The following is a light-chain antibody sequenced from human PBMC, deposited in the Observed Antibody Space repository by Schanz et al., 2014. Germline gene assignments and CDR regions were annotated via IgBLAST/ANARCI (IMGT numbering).Light chain of an antibody. CDR2: GAS. J-gene: IGKJ3*01. CDR3: QQRSNWPRGT. CDR1: QSVSSSH. V-gene: IGKV3D-20*02. Sequence: EIVLTQSPGTLSLSPGERATLSCRASQSVSSSHLAWYQQKPGQAPRLLIYGASSRATGIPDRFSGSGSGTDFTLTIDSLEPEDFAVYYCQQRSNWPRGTFGPGTKVDIK.